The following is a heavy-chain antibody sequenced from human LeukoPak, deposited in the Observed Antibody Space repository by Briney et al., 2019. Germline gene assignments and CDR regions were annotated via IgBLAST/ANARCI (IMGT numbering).Heavy chain of an antibody. CDR1: GFIFSDYY. J-gene: IGHJ4*02. Sequence: GGSLRLSCAASGFIFSDYYMTWVRQAPGKGLEWLSHISGSGSTTYYADSVKGRFTISRDNAKDSLYLQMNSLRAEDTAIYYCARNFGGGDSSGPYFWGQGTLVTVSS. CDR3: ARNFGGGDSSGPYF. D-gene: IGHD3-22*01. V-gene: IGHV3-11*01. CDR2: ISGSGSTT.